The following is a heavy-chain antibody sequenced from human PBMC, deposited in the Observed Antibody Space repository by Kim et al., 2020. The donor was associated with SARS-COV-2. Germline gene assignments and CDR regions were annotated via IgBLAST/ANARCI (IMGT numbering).Heavy chain of an antibody. V-gene: IGHV1-69*13. D-gene: IGHD3-3*01. CDR1: GGTFSSYA. J-gene: IGHJ6*02. Sequence: SVKVSCKASGGTFSSYAISWVRQAPGQGLEWMGGIIPIFGTANYAQKFQGRVTITADESTSTAYMELSSLRSEDTAVYYCARVGPYYDFWSGSQQNYYYYGMDVWGQGTTVTVSS. CDR3: ARVGPYYDFWSGSQQNYYYYGMDV. CDR2: IIPIFGTA.